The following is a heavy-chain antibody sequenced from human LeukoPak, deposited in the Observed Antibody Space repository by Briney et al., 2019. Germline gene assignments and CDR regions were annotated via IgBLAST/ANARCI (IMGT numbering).Heavy chain of an antibody. J-gene: IGHJ6*03. V-gene: IGHV3-23*01. CDR2: IRGSGGST. CDR1: GFTFSSYA. CDR3: AKRRGLELLYYYYMDV. Sequence: PGRSLRLSRAASGFTFSSYAVSWVRQAPGKGLEWPPEIRGSGGSTYYADSVKGRFTISRDNSKNTLFLQMNSLRAEDTAVYYCAKRRGLELLYYYYMDVWGKGTTVTVSS. D-gene: IGHD1-7*01.